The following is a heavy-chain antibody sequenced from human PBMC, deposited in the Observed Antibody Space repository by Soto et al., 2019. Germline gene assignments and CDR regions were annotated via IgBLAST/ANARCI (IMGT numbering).Heavy chain of an antibody. CDR3: ARSVDY. Sequence: QVQLQESGPGLVKPSQTLSLTCTVSGGSISSGDYYWSWIRQHPGKGLEWIGYIYNSGATYYKPSLKSRVSISVDTSKNQFSLKLSSVTAADTAAYYCARSVDYWGQGTLVTVSS. J-gene: IGHJ4*02. CDR2: IYNSGAT. CDR1: GGSISSGDYY. V-gene: IGHV4-31*03.